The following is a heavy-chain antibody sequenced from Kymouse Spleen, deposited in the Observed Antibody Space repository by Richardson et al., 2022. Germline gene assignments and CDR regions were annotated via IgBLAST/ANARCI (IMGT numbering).Heavy chain of an antibody. CDR1: GGSISSSSYY. CDR3: ARVVGATTGYYYGMDV. D-gene: IGHD1-26*01. CDR2: IYYSGST. J-gene: IGHJ6*02. Sequence: QLQLQESGPGLVKPSETLSLTCTVSGGSISSSSYYWGWIRQPPGKGLEWIGSIYYSGSTYYNPSLKSRVTISVDTSKNQFSLKLSSVTAADTAVYYCARVVGATTGYYYGMDVWGQGTTVTVSS. V-gene: IGHV4-39*01.